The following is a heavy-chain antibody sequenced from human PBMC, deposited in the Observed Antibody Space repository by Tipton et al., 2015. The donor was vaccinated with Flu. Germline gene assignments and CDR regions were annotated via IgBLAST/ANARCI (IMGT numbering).Heavy chain of an antibody. Sequence: LRLSCTVSGGSISSGTYHWDWIRQPPGKGLEWIGTIYYSGSTYYNPSLKSRVTISVDTSKNQFSLKVSSVTAADTAIYYCARDPWAVPYYFDYWGQGTLITVSS. CDR3: ARDPWAVPYYFDY. D-gene: IGHD6-6*01. V-gene: IGHV4-39*07. CDR2: IYYSGST. CDR1: GGSISSGTYH. J-gene: IGHJ4*02.